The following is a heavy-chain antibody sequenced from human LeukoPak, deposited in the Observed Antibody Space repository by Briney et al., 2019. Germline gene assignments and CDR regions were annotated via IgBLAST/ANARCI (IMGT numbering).Heavy chain of an antibody. J-gene: IGHJ4*02. V-gene: IGHV1-3*01. CDR1: GYTFTSYA. CDR2: INAGNGNT. D-gene: IGHD3-22*01. Sequence: GASVKVSCKASGYTFTSYAKHWVRQAPGQRLEWMGWINAGNGNTKYSQKFQGRVTITRDTSASTAYMELSSLRSEDTAVYYCARDEVEGYDSSGFDYWGQGTLVTVSS. CDR3: ARDEVEGYDSSGFDY.